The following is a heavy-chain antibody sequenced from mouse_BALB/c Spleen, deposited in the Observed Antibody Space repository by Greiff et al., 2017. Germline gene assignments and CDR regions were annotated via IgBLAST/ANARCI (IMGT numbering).Heavy chain of an antibody. CDR3: ARDDYGSSLFAD. CDR1: GFSLTGYG. J-gene: IGHJ3*01. D-gene: IGHD1-1*01. Sequence: QVQLKQSGPGLVAPSQSLSITCTVSGFSLTGYGVNWVRQPPGKGLEWLGMIWGDGSTDYNSALKSRLSISKDNSKSQVFLKMNSLQTDDTARYYCARDDYGSSLFADWGQGTLVTVSA. CDR2: IWGDGST. V-gene: IGHV2-6-7*01.